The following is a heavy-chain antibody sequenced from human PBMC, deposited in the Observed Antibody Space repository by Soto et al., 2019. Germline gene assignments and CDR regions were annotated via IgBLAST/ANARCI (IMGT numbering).Heavy chain of an antibody. V-gene: IGHV1-2*04. CDR3: ARSAHLESNTKGVSTNNWFDP. D-gene: IGHD6-13*01. CDR2: INPNSGGT. CDR1: GYTFTGYY. Sequence: GASAKVSCKASGYTFTGYYMHWVRQAPGQGLEWMGWINPNSGGTNYAQKFQGWATMTRDTSISTAYMELSRLRSDDTAVYYCARSAHLESNTKGVSTNNWFDPWGQGTLVTVSS. J-gene: IGHJ5*02.